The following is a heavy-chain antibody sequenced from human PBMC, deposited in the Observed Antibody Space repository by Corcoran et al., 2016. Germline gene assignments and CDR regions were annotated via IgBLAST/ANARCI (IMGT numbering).Heavy chain of an antibody. V-gene: IGHV4-34*01. J-gene: IGHJ4*02. CDR1: GGSFSGYY. CDR3: ARGGGAGVPAAIINY. D-gene: IGHD2-2*01. CDR2: INHSGST. Sequence: QVQLQQWGAGLLKPSETLSLTCAVYGGSFSGYYWSWIRQPPGKGLAWIGEINHSGSTNYNPSLKSRVTISVDTSKNQFSLKLSSVTAADTAVYYCARGGGAGVPAAIINYWGQGTLVTGSS.